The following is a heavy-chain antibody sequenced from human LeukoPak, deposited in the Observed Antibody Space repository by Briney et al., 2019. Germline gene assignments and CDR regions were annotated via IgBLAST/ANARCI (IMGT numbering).Heavy chain of an antibody. CDR2: ISAYNGNT. D-gene: IGHD3-9*01. J-gene: IGHJ4*02. CDR3: ARDHPYYDILTGYYPDY. Sequence: ASVKVSCKASGYTFTSYGISWVRQAPGQGLEWMGWISAYNGNTNYAQKLQGRVTMTTDTSTSTAYMELRRLRSDDTAVYYCARDHPYYDILTGYYPDYWGQGTLVTVSS. V-gene: IGHV1-18*01. CDR1: GYTFTSYG.